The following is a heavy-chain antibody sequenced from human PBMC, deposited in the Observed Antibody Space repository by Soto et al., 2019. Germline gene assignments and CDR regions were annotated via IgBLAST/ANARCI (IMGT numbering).Heavy chain of an antibody. D-gene: IGHD6-13*01. CDR3: ARASSSWYGGDYYYYYGMDV. V-gene: IGHV1-69*13. J-gene: IGHJ6*02. CDR2: IIPIFGTA. CDR1: GGTFSSYA. Sequence: SVKVSCKASGGTFSSYAISWVRQAPGQGLEWMGGIIPIFGTANYAQKFQGRVTITADESTSTAYMELSSLRSEDTAVYYCARASSSWYGGDYYYYYGMDVWGQGSTVTVSS.